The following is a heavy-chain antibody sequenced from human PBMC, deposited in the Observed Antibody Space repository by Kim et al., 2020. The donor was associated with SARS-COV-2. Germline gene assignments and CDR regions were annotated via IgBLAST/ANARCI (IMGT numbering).Heavy chain of an antibody. CDR1: GGTFSSYA. J-gene: IGHJ4*02. CDR3: AREPTAVSSGSYYVPFDY. Sequence: SVKVSCKASGGTFSSYAISWVRQAPGQGLEWMGGIIPIFGTANYAQKFQGRVTITADESTSTAYMELSSLRSEDTAVYYCAREPTAVSSGSYYVPFDYWGQGTLVTVSS. D-gene: IGHD1-26*01. CDR2: IIPIFGTA. V-gene: IGHV1-69*13.